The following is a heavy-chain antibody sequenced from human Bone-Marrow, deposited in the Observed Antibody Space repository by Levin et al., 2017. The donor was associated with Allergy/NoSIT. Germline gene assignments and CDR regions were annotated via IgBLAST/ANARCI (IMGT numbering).Heavy chain of an antibody. CDR2: ISSSGGST. D-gene: IGHD6-19*01. CDR3: AKETPGSGSGGYYYYGMDV. CDR1: GFTFSTYA. J-gene: IGHJ6*02. V-gene: IGHV3-23*01. Sequence: GESLKISCAASGFTFSTYAMSWVRQAPGKGLEWVSAISSSGGSTYYADSVKGRFTISRDNSKNTLYLQMNSLRAEDTAVYYCAKETPGSGSGGYYYYGMDVWGQGTTVTVSS.